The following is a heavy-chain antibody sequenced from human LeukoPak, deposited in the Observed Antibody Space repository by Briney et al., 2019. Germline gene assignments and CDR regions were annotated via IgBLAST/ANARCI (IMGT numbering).Heavy chain of an antibody. V-gene: IGHV3-21*04. D-gene: IGHD6-13*01. J-gene: IGHJ4*02. CDR2: ISSSGSYI. CDR3: AKDIQHLPQQLDY. CDR1: GFTFSSYS. Sequence: GGSLRLSCAASGFTFSSYSMNWVRQAPGKGLAWVSSISSSGSYIYYADSVRGRFTISRDNAKNSLYLQMNSLRAEDTALYYCAKDIQHLPQQLDYWGQGTLVTVSS.